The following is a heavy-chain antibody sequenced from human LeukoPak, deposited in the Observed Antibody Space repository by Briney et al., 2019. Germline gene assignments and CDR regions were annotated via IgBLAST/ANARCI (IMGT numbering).Heavy chain of an antibody. CDR1: GVIFS. J-gene: IGHJ5*02. Sequence: ASVKVSCKASGVIFSINWVRQATGQGLEWMGWMNPNSGNTGYAQKFQGRVTITRNTSISTAYMELSSLRSEDTAVYYCARGGPRGLGSGSYSWFDPWGQGTLVTVSS. V-gene: IGHV1-8*03. CDR3: ARGGPRGLGSGSYSWFDP. D-gene: IGHD3-10*01. CDR2: MNPNSGNT.